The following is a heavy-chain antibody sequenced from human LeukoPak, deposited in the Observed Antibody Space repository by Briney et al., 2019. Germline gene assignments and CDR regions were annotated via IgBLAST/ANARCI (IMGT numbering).Heavy chain of an antibody. J-gene: IGHJ5*02. D-gene: IGHD1-14*01. V-gene: IGHV6-1*01. CDR3: ARSTTPGSQNWVDP. Sequence: SQTLSLTCAISGDSVSSKSAAWNWIRQSPSRGLEWLGRTYYTSQWHNDFAVSVKSRITINPDTSKNQFSLQLNSVTPEDPAVYYCARSTTPGSQNWVDPRGQGTLVTVSP. CDR1: GDSVSSKSAA. CDR2: TYYTSQWHN.